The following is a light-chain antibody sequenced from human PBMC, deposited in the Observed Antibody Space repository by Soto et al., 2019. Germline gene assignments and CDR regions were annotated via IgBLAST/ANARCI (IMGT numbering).Light chain of an antibody. CDR2: ASS. V-gene: IGKV3-15*01. CDR1: QSVGSN. Sequence: EIVLTQSPATLSVSPWERATLSCRASQSVGSNFAWYQQKPGQAPRLLIFASSTRATGVPARFSGSGSGTEFTLTISSLQSEDFAVYYCQQYGDWPLTFGGGAKVEIE. CDR3: QQYGDWPLT. J-gene: IGKJ4*01.